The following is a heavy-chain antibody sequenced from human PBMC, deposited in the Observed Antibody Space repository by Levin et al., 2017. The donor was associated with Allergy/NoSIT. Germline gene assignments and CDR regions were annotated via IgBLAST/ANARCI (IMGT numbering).Heavy chain of an antibody. D-gene: IGHD2-15*01. V-gene: IGHV4-34*01. CDR1: GGSFSGYY. Sequence: SQTLSLTCAVYGGSFSGYYWSWIRQPPGKGLEWIGEINHSGSTNYNPSLKSRVTISVDTSKNQFSLKLSSVTAADTAVYYCARGVCSGGSCYSGYYYMDVWGKGTTVTVSS. CDR3: ARGVCSGGSCYSGYYYMDV. CDR2: INHSGST. J-gene: IGHJ6*03.